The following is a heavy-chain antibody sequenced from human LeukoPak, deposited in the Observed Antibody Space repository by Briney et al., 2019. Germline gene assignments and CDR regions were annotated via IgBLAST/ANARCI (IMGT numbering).Heavy chain of an antibody. Sequence: SETLSLTCAVYGGSFSGYYWSWIRQPPGKGLEWIGEINHSGSTNYNPSLKSRVTISVDTSKNQFSLKLSSVTAADTAVYYCARHLAFGGVINWFDPWGQGTLVTVSS. CDR3: ARHLAFGGVINWFDP. V-gene: IGHV4-34*01. CDR2: INHSGST. CDR1: GGSFSGYY. D-gene: IGHD3-16*01. J-gene: IGHJ5*02.